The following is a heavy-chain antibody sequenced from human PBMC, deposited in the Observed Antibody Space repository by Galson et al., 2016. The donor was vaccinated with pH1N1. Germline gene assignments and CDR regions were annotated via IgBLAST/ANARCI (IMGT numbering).Heavy chain of an antibody. V-gene: IGHV3-30*03. CDR2: ISYNGHDE. CDR3: AREDWSYGDTYYNGMDV. Sequence: LSLTCAVSGASISSQYWSWIRQPPGKGLEWVAFISYNGHDESYADSLKGRFTVSRDNSKNRLYLHMNSLRPEDTDLYYCAREDWSYGDTYYNGMDVWGQGTTVTVSS. D-gene: IGHD1-26*01. J-gene: IGHJ6*02. CDR1: GASISSQY.